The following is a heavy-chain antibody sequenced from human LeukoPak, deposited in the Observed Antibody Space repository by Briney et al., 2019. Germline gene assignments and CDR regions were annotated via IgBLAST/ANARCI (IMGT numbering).Heavy chain of an antibody. CDR1: GFTVSSNY. CDR2: IYSGGST. D-gene: IGHD2-15*01. J-gene: IGHJ4*02. Sequence: GGSLRLSCAASGFTVSSNYMSWVRQAPGKGLEWVSVIYSGGSTYYADSVKGRFTISRDNSKNTLYLQMSSLRAEDTAVYYCASTQRGDYFDYWGQGTLVTVSS. V-gene: IGHV3-66*01. CDR3: ASTQRGDYFDY.